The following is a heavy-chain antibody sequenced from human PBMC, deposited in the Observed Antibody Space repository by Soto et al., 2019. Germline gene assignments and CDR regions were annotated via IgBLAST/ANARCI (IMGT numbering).Heavy chain of an antibody. CDR1: GGSISSYY. Sequence: SETLSLTCTVSGGSISSYYWSWIRQPPGKGLEWIGYIYYSGSTNYNPSLKSRVTISVDTSKNQFSLKLSSVTAADTAVYYCARQVDGIVVDYYYMDVWGKGTTVTVSS. CDR3: ARQVDGIVVDYYYMDV. J-gene: IGHJ6*03. CDR2: IYYSGST. D-gene: IGHD2-2*01. V-gene: IGHV4-59*01.